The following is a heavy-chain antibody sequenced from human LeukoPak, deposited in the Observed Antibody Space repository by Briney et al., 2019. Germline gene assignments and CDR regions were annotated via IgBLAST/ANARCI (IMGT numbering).Heavy chain of an antibody. D-gene: IGHD5-12*01. CDR3: ARSDRIPVGGDDYVWWFDT. Sequence: GGSLRLSCAASGFTFSNYWMSWVRQAPGKRLEWVANINQDGSEVNYVDSVKGRFTIARENAKSSLYLQMSSLRAGDTAVYYCARSDRIPVGGDDYVWWFDTWGQGTLVTVSS. J-gene: IGHJ5*02. V-gene: IGHV3-7*01. CDR1: GFTFSNYW. CDR2: INQDGSEV.